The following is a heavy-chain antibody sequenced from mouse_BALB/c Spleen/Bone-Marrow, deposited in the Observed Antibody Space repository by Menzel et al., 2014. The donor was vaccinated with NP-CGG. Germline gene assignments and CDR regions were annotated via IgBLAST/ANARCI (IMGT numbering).Heavy chain of an antibody. CDR2: IYPGSGST. CDR3: TRYYGYYAMDY. D-gene: IGHD1-2*01. V-gene: IGHV1S22*01. J-gene: IGHJ4*01. Sequence: LQQPGSELVRPGASVKLSCKASGYTFTSYWMHWVKQRPGQGLEWIGTIYPGSGSTNYDEKFKSKATLTVDTSSSTAYMQLSSLTSEDSAVYYCTRYYGYYAMDYWGQGTSVTVSS. CDR1: GYTFTSYW.